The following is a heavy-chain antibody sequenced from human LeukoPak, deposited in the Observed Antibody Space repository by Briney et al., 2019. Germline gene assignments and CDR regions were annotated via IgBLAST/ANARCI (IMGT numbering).Heavy chain of an antibody. Sequence: SETLSLTCAVYGGSFSGYYWSWIRQPPGKGLEWIGEINHSGSTNYNPSLKSRVTISVDTSKNQFSLKLSSVIAADTAVYYCAISDLIAAAGTAAWFDPWGQGTLVTVSS. CDR1: GGSFSGYY. J-gene: IGHJ5*02. CDR3: AISDLIAAAGTAAWFDP. CDR2: INHSGST. D-gene: IGHD6-13*01. V-gene: IGHV4-34*01.